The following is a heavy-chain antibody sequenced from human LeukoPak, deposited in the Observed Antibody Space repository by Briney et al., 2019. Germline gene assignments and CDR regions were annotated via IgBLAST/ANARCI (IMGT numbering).Heavy chain of an antibody. D-gene: IGHD2-15*01. Sequence: SVKVSCKASGGTFISYAISWVGQARGQGGEGMGGIMTIFGRENYAQKFQGRETITTEEDTRTDYMELSSLRSEDTAVYYCARDAYCSGGSCYHHEYYYYMDVWGKGTTVTVSS. CDR1: GGTFISYA. CDR3: ARDAYCSGGSCYHHEYYYYMDV. V-gene: IGHV1-69*05. J-gene: IGHJ6*03. CDR2: IMTIFGRE.